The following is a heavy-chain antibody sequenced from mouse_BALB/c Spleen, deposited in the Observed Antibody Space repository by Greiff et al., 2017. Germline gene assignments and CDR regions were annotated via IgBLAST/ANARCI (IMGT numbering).Heavy chain of an antibody. CDR2: INSNGGST. V-gene: IGHV5-6-3*01. J-gene: IGHJ3*01. CDR1: GFTFSSYG. Sequence: EVHLVESGGGLVQPGGSLKLSCAASGFTFSSYGMSWVRQTPDKRLELVATINSNGGSTYYPDSVKGRFTISRDNAKNTLYLQMSSLKSEDTAMYYCAREEFAYWGQGTLVTVSA. CDR3: AREEFAY.